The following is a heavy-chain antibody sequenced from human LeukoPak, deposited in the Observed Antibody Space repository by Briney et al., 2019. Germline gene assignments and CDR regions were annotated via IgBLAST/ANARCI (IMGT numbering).Heavy chain of an antibody. V-gene: IGHV4-34*01. Sequence: PSETLSLTCAVYGGSFSGYYWSWIRQPPGKGLEWIGEINHSGSTNYNPSLKSRVTISVDTSKNQFSLKLSSVTAADTAVYYCARGSAYCSSWYGLSRRYYYYGMYVWGQETTVTVSS. CDR3: ARGSAYCSSWYGLSRRYYYYGMYV. J-gene: IGHJ6*02. CDR2: INHSGST. CDR1: GGSFSGYY. D-gene: IGHD6-13*01.